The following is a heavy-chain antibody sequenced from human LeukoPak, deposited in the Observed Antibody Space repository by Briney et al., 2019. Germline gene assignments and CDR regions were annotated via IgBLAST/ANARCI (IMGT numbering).Heavy chain of an antibody. V-gene: IGHV4-59*11. CDR3: ARDIEEVGATLYFDY. CDR1: GASTNSHY. D-gene: IGHD1-26*01. J-gene: IGHJ4*02. Sequence: PSETLSLTCTVSGASTNSHYWGWVRQTPVKGLEWIGQINYSGSTYYNPSLKSRVTLSIDTSKNQFSLRLSSVTATDTAVYYCARDIEEVGATLYFDYWGQGALVTVSS. CDR2: INYSGST.